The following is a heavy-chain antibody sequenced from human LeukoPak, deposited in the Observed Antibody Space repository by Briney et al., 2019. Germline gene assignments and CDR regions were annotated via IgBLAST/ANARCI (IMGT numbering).Heavy chain of an antibody. V-gene: IGHV4-34*01. CDR1: GGSFSGYY. J-gene: IGHJ4*02. D-gene: IGHD2-2*01. CDR3: ARGAPGRYCSSTSCYVDDY. CDR2: INHSGST. Sequence: PSETLSLTCAAYGGSFSGYYWSWIRQPPGKGLEWIGEINHSGSTNYNPSLRSRVTISVDTSKNQFSLKLSSVTAADTAVYYCARGAPGRYCSSTSCYVDDYWGQGTLVTVSS.